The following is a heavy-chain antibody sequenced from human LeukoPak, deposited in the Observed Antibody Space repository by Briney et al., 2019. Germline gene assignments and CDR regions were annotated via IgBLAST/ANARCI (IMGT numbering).Heavy chain of an antibody. D-gene: IGHD3-22*01. J-gene: IGHJ4*02. CDR3: AQSVASNYYDSSGYYFDY. CDR2: IIPIFGTA. CDR1: GGTFSSYA. V-gene: IGHV1-69*13. Sequence: SVKVSCKASGGTFSSYAISWVRQAPGQGLEWMGGIIPIFGTANYAQKFQGRVTITADDSTSTAYMELSSLRSEDTAVYYCAQSVASNYYDSSGYYFDYWGQGTLVTVSS.